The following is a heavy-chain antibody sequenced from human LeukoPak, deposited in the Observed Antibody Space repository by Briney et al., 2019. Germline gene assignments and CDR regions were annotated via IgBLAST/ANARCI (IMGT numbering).Heavy chain of an antibody. V-gene: IGHV1-2*02. CDR3: ARSPYILTGENFDY. Sequence: ASVKVSCKASGYTFTSYYMHWVRQAPGQGLEWMGWINPNHGDTNHAQKFQDRVSMTRDTSISTAYMHLSRLRSADTAVYYCARSPYILTGENFDYWGQGTLLTVSS. D-gene: IGHD3-9*01. CDR1: GYTFTSYY. CDR2: INPNHGDT. J-gene: IGHJ4*02.